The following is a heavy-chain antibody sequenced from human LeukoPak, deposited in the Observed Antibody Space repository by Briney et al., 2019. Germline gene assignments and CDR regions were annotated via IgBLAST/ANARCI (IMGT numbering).Heavy chain of an antibody. CDR2: ISGSGGST. D-gene: IGHD3-10*01. CDR1: GFAFTSYA. Sequence: GGSLRLSCAASGFAFTSYAMSWVRQAPGKGLEWVSAISGSGGSTYYADSVKGRFTISRDNSKDTLYLQMNSLRAEDTAVYYCAKPAYYYGSGSYDYWGQGTLVTVSS. CDR3: AKPAYYYGSGSYDY. V-gene: IGHV3-23*01. J-gene: IGHJ4*02.